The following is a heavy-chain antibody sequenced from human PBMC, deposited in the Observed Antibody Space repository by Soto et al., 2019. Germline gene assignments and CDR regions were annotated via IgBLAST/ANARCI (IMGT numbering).Heavy chain of an antibody. J-gene: IGHJ3*02. CDR2: ISSSSSYI. CDR3: ARTLMGHDAFDI. V-gene: IGHV3-21*01. D-gene: IGHD3-9*01. Sequence: EVQLVESGGGLVKPGGSLRLSCAASGFTFSSYSMNWVRQAPRKGLEWVSSISSSSSYIYYADSVKGRFTISRDNAKNSLYLQMNSLRAEDTAVYYCARTLMGHDAFDIWGQGTMVTVSS. CDR1: GFTFSSYS.